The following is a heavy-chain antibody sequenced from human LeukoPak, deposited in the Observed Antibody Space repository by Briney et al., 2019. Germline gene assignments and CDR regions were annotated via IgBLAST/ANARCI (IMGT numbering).Heavy chain of an antibody. Sequence: PGGSLRLSCAASGFTFSSYAMSWVRQAPGKGLEWVSAISGSGGSTYYADSVKGRFTISRDNSKNTLYLQMNSLRAEDTAVYYCAKEVVAYSGSPDAFDIWGQGTMVTVSS. D-gene: IGHD1-26*01. J-gene: IGHJ3*02. CDR1: GFTFSSYA. CDR2: ISGSGGST. CDR3: AKEVVAYSGSPDAFDI. V-gene: IGHV3-23*01.